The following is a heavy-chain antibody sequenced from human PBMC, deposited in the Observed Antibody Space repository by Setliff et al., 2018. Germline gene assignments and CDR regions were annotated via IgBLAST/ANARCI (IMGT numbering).Heavy chain of an antibody. Sequence: GHGMNWVRQAPGRGLEWVSTINWDGRTTGYRDSVKGRFTISRDNAKNSLYLQMNSLRAEDTAVYYCAREGRVLQFLEWLGNYYYYGMDVWGQGTTVTVSS. V-gene: IGHV3-20*03. CDR2: INWDGRTT. D-gene: IGHD3-3*01. J-gene: IGHJ6*02. CDR1: GHG. CDR3: AREGRVLQFLEWLGNYYYYGMDV.